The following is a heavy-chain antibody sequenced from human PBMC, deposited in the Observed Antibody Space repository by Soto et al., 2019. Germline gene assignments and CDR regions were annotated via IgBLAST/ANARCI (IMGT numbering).Heavy chain of an antibody. D-gene: IGHD3-10*01. Sequence: ASVKVSCKASGYTFTSYGISWVRQAPGQGLEWMGWISAYNGNTNYAQKFQGRVTMTTDTSTSTAYMELRSLRSEDTAVYYCARDGSYYYGSGSSYWGQGTLVTVSS. CDR1: GYTFTSYG. V-gene: IGHV1-18*01. CDR2: ISAYNGNT. CDR3: ARDGSYYYGSGSSY. J-gene: IGHJ4*02.